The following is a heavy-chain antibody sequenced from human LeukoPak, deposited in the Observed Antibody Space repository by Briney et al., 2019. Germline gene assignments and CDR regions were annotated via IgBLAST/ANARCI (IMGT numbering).Heavy chain of an antibody. J-gene: IGHJ4*02. CDR2: INHSGST. Sequence: SETLSLTCAVYGGSFSGYYWSWIRQPPGKGLEWIGEINHSGSTNYNPSLKSRVTISVDTSKNQFSLKLSSVTAADTAVYYCARGGVVAATFFGYWGQGTLVTVSS. V-gene: IGHV4-34*01. CDR1: GGSFSGYY. CDR3: ARGGVVAATFFGY. D-gene: IGHD2-15*01.